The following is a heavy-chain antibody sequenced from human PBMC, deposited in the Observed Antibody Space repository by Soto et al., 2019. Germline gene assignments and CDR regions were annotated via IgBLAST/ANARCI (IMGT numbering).Heavy chain of an antibody. CDR3: ARSHWQSDYIEGFDS. V-gene: IGHV4-38-2*01. CDR2: IYHSGNT. J-gene: IGHJ4*02. Sequence: PSETLSLTCAVSGYSITNGYYWGWVRQPPGKGLEWIGSIYHSGNTYYNPSLKSRVTISLDTSTSTAYMDLRDLRSDDTAVYFCARSHWQSDYIEGFDSWGQGTLVTVSS. CDR1: GYSITNGYY. D-gene: IGHD1-1*01.